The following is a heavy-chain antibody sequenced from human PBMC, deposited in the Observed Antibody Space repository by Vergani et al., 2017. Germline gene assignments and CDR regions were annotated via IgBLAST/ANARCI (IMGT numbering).Heavy chain of an antibody. Sequence: EVQLVESGGGLVQPGRSLRLSCAASGFTFDDYAMHWVRQAPGKGLEWVSGISWNSGSIGYAESVKGRFTISRDNSKNTLYLQMNSLRAEDTAVYYCAKWGYDFWSGYYPFDYWGQGTLVTVSS. V-gene: IGHV3-9*01. CDR1: GFTFDDYA. CDR2: ISWNSGSI. J-gene: IGHJ4*02. CDR3: AKWGYDFWSGYYPFDY. D-gene: IGHD3-3*01.